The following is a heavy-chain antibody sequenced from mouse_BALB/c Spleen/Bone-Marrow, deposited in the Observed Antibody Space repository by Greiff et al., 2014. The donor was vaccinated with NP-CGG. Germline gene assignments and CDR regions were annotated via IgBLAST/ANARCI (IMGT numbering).Heavy chain of an antibody. J-gene: IGHJ4*01. V-gene: IGHV1-9*01. Sequence: VQLQQSGAGLMKPGASVKIFCKATGYPFSSYWVGWGKQRPGHGLEWIGEILPGSGSTNYNEKFKGKATFTADTSSNTAYMQLSSLTSEDSAVYYCARGYAMDYWGQGTSVTVSS. CDR1: GYPFSSYW. CDR3: ARGYAMDY. CDR2: ILPGSGST.